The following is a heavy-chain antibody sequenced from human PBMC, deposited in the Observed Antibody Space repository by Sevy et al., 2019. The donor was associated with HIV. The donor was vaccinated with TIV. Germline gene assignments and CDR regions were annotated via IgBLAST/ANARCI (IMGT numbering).Heavy chain of an antibody. D-gene: IGHD3-10*01. CDR1: GGSISSGGYY. CDR3: ASGITMVRGLGVYYYYMDV. Sequence: SETLSLTCTVSGGSISSGGYYWSWIRQHPGKGLEWIGYIYYSGSTYYNPSLKSRVTISVDTSKNQFSLKLGSVTAADTAVYYCASGITMVRGLGVYYYYMDVWGKGTTVTVSS. V-gene: IGHV4-31*03. CDR2: IYYSGST. J-gene: IGHJ6*03.